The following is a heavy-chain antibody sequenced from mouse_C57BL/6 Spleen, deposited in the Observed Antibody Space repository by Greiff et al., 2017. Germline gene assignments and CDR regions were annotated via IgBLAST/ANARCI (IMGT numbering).Heavy chain of an antibody. CDR2: INPNNGGT. J-gene: IGHJ4*01. Sequence: VQLQQSGPELVKPGASVKIPCKASGYTFTDYNMDWVKQSHGKSLEWIGDINPNNGGTIYNQKFKGKATLTVDKSSSTAYMELRSLTSEDTAVYYCARSPWEFTYYYGSSDAMDYWGQGTSVTVSS. D-gene: IGHD1-1*01. CDR1: GYTFTDYN. CDR3: ARSPWEFTYYYGSSDAMDY. V-gene: IGHV1-18*01.